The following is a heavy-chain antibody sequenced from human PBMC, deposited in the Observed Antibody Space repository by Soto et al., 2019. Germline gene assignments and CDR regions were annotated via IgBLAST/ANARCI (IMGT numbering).Heavy chain of an antibody. V-gene: IGHV3-33*01. CDR3: ARDNIVGAYFFDD. CDR1: GFTFSSYG. CDR2: IWYDGSNK. J-gene: IGHJ4*02. D-gene: IGHD1-26*01. Sequence: GGSLRLSCATSGFTFSSYGIHWVRQAPGKGLEWVGIIWYDGSNKYYADSVKGRFTISRDDSKNTVYLQMNSLRVEDTAVYYYARDNIVGAYFFDDWGQGALVTVSS.